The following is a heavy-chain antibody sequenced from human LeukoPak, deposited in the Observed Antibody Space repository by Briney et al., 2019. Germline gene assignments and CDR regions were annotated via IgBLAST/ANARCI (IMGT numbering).Heavy chain of an antibody. Sequence: ASVKVSCKASGGTFSSYAISWVRQAPGQGLEWMGGIIPIFGTANYAQKFQGRVTITADKSTSTAYMELSSLRSEDTAVYYCARAGYCSGGSCYWMGDYWGQGTLVTVSS. CDR3: ARAGYCSGGSCYWMGDY. D-gene: IGHD2-15*01. CDR2: IIPIFGTA. J-gene: IGHJ4*02. CDR1: GGTFSSYA. V-gene: IGHV1-69*06.